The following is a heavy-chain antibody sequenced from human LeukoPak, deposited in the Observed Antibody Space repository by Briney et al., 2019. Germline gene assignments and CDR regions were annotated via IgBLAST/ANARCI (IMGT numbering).Heavy chain of an antibody. Sequence: PGGSLRLSCAASVFTLNNYAMSWVRQDPGKGLEWFSAISSGGVSTWNADSVESRFTISRDNSKNTLYLQMNSLRAEDTAVYYCAKDYHYYDSSGLFDYWGQGTLVTVSS. V-gene: IGHV3-23*01. D-gene: IGHD3-22*01. J-gene: IGHJ4*02. CDR1: VFTLNNYA. CDR2: ISSGGVST. CDR3: AKDYHYYDSSGLFDY.